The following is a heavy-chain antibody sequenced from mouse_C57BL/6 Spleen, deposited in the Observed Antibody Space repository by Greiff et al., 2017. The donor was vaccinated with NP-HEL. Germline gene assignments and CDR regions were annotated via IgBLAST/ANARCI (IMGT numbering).Heavy chain of an antibody. CDR1: GFTFSSYG. J-gene: IGHJ4*01. D-gene: IGHD1-1*01. CDR3: AREEGITTVVGY. Sequence: EVNVVESGGDLVKPGGSLKLSCAASGFTFSSYGMSWVRQTPDKRLEWVATISSGGSYTYYPDSVKGRFTISRDNAKNTLYLQMSSLKSEDTAMYYCAREEGITTVVGYWGQGTSVTVSS. V-gene: IGHV5-6*01. CDR2: ISSGGSYT.